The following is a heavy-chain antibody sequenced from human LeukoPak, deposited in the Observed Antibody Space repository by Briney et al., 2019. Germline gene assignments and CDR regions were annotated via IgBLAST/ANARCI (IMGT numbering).Heavy chain of an antibody. Sequence: GESLRHSCTASGFTFGDHAMSWVRQAPGKGLGRVGFIRCKTYRRTTVYAESVQGRCTISRDDAKSIACRQMNSLKTDDTAVYYCTRGPKQLWLYYGMYGCGRGTTVTVSS. V-gene: IGHV3-49*04. CDR1: GFTFGDHA. J-gene: IGHJ6*02. D-gene: IGHD5-18*01. CDR3: TRGPKQLWLYYGMYG. CDR2: IRCKTYRRTT.